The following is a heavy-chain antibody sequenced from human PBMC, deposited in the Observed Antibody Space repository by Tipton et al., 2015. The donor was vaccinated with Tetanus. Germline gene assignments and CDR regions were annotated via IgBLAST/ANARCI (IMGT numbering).Heavy chain of an antibody. J-gene: IGHJ4*02. CDR3: ARDPLGDETIFDY. CDR1: GGSVSSNSAA. Sequence: TLSLTCAISGGSVSSNSAAWNWIRQSPSRGLEWLARTYYRSRWYNDYALSVKSRITISPDTSKNQFSLQLNSVTPDDTAVYYCARDPLGDETIFDYWGQGTLVTVSS. D-gene: IGHD3-10*01. CDR2: TYYRSRWYN. V-gene: IGHV6-1*01.